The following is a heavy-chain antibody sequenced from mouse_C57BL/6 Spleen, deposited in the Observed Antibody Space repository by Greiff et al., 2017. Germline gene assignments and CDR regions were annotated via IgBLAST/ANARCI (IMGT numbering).Heavy chain of an antibody. V-gene: IGHV3-6*01. CDR2: ISYDGSN. Sequence: EVQLVESGPGLVKPSQSLSLTCSVTGYSITSGYYWNWIRQFPGNKLEWMGYISYDGSNNYNPSLKNRISITRDTSKNQFFLKLNSVTTEDTATYYCARGSITTVVATDYWGQGTTLTVSS. CDR1: GYSITSGYY. J-gene: IGHJ2*01. CDR3: ARGSITTVVATDY. D-gene: IGHD1-1*01.